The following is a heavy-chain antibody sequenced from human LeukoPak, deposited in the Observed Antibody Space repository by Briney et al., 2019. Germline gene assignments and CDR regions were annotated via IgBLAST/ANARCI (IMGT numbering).Heavy chain of an antibody. D-gene: IGHD1-26*01. V-gene: IGHV3-7*01. CDR3: ARDPNILMGANFHS. CDR2: INQDESKK. Sequence: GGSLSLSCAASGFTFSADWMNWVRQAPGTGLEWVANINQDESKKYYVDSVKGRFTISRDNAKNSLYLQMDSLRAEDTAVYYCARDPNILMGANFHSWGQGTLVTVSS. CDR1: GFTFSADW. J-gene: IGHJ4*02.